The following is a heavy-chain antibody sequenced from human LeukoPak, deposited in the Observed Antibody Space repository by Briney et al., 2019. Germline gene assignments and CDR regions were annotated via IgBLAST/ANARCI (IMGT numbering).Heavy chain of an antibody. CDR3: ATNTPPYYDFWSGYYTVDYYYGMDV. Sequence: GGSLRLSCAASGFTFSSYSMNWVRQAPGKGLEWGSYISSSSSTIYYADSVKGRFTISRDNAKNSLYLQMNSLRAEDTAVYYCATNTPPYYDFWSGYYTVDYYYGMDVWGQGTTVTVSS. V-gene: IGHV3-48*01. CDR1: GFTFSSYS. D-gene: IGHD3-3*01. CDR2: ISSSSSTI. J-gene: IGHJ6*02.